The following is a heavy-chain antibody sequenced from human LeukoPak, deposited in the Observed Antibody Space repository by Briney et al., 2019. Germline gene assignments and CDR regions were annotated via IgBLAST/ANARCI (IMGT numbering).Heavy chain of an antibody. CDR3: AKAAENYCSGGSCLFDY. CDR1: GITFSTYA. CDR2: IGYSGGST. J-gene: IGHJ4*02. D-gene: IGHD2-15*01. Sequence: GGSLRLSCAASGITFSTYAMSWVRQAPGKGLEWVSAIGYSGGSTYYADSVKGRFTISRDNSKNTLYLQMNSLRAEDTAVYYCAKAAENYCSGGSCLFDYWGQGTLVTVSS. V-gene: IGHV3-23*01.